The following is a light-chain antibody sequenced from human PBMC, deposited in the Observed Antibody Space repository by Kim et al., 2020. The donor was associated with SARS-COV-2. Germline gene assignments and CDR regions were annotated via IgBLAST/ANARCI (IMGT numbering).Light chain of an antibody. CDR2: DAS. CDR3: QQRSSWPPT. J-gene: IGKJ5*01. V-gene: IGKV3-11*01. Sequence: EIVLTQPPATLSLSPGERATLSCRASHSIGNSLAWYQQKPGQTPRLLIHDASNGATDIPARFSGSGSGTDFTLTISSLEPEDFAVYFCQQRSSWPPTFGQGTRLEIK. CDR1: HSIGNS.